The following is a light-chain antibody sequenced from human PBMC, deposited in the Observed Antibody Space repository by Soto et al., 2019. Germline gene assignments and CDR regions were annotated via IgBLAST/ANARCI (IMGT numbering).Light chain of an antibody. CDR1: QSILYSSSNKNY. CDR3: QQHYTTPYT. J-gene: IGKJ2*01. V-gene: IGKV4-1*01. CDR2: WAS. Sequence: DIVMTQSPDSLAVSLGERATINCKSSQSILYSSSNKNYLAWYQQKPGQPPKLLISWASTRESGVPDRFSGSGSGTEFTLTISSLQAEDVAVYYCQQHYTTPYTFGQGTKLEIE.